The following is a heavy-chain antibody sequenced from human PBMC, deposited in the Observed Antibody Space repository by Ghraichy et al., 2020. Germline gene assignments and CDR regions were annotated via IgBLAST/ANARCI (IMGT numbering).Heavy chain of an antibody. CDR1: GGSFSGYY. D-gene: IGHD6-19*01. V-gene: IGHV4-34*01. CDR2: INHSGST. CDR3: ARVWYSSGWYDY. Sequence: SETLSLTCAVYGGSFSGYYWSWIRQPPGKGLEWIGEINHSGSTNYNPSLKSRVTISVDTSKNQFSLKLSSVTAADTAVYYCARVWYSSGWYDYWGQGTLVTVSS. J-gene: IGHJ4*02.